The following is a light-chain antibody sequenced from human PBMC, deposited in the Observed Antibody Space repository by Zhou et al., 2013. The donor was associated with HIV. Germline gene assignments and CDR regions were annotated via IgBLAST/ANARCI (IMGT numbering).Light chain of an antibody. CDR2: GAS. CDR1: QSVSSN. CDR3: QQYGTSFT. J-gene: IGKJ4*01. Sequence: EIVMTQSPATLSVSPGERATLSCRASQSVSSNLAWYQQKPGQAPRLLIYGASTRATAIPARFSGSGSGTDFTLTISRLEPEDFAVFYCQQYGTSFTFGGGTKVEIK. V-gene: IGKV3-15*01.